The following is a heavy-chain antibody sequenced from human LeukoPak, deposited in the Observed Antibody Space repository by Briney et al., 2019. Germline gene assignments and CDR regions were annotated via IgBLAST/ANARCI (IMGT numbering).Heavy chain of an antibody. CDR3: AELGITMIGGV. Sequence: GGSLRLSCAASGFTFSDYWMSWVRQSPGKGLEWVANIKQDGSEKYYVDSVEGRFTISRDNAKNSLYLQMNSLRAEDTAVYYCAELGITMIGGVWGKGTTVTISS. D-gene: IGHD3-10*02. V-gene: IGHV3-7*01. J-gene: IGHJ6*04. CDR1: GFTFSDYW. CDR2: IKQDGSEK.